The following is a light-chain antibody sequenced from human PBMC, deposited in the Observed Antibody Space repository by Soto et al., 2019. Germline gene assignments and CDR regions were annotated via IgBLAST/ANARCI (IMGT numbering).Light chain of an antibody. CDR1: QSVSSY. Sequence: EIVLTQSPATLSLSPGERATLSCRASQSVSSYLAWYQQKPGQAPRLLIYDASNRATGIPARFSGSGSGTDFTLTISSLEPEDFAVYYWQQRSNWPPYTFGQGPKLEIK. CDR3: QQRSNWPPYT. J-gene: IGKJ2*01. V-gene: IGKV3-11*01. CDR2: DAS.